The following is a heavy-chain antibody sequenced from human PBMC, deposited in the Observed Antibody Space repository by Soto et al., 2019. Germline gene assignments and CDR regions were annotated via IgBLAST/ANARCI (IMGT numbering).Heavy chain of an antibody. CDR2: IIPIFGTA. CDR1: GGTFSSYA. D-gene: IGHD3-10*01. J-gene: IGHJ6*02. CDR3: ARAARITMVRRNSYGMGV. Sequence: SVKVSCKASGGTFSSYAISWVRQAPGQGLEWMGGIIPIFGTANYAQKFQGRVTITADESTSTAYMEPSSLGSEDTAVYYCARAARITMVRRNSYGMGVWGPGTTVTVSS. V-gene: IGHV1-69*13.